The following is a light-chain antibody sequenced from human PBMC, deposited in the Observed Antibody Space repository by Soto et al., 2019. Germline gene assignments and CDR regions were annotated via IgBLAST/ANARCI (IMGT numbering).Light chain of an antibody. J-gene: IGKJ5*01. CDR2: GAS. V-gene: IGKV3-15*01. CDR1: QSIGSN. Sequence: EIVMTQSPATLSVSPGDTATLSCRASQSIGSNVGWYQQKPGQAPRLLIYGASTRATGISARFSGSGSGTEFSLTISSLQSEELAVYYCQQYNTWSLITFGQGTRLEIK. CDR3: QQYNTWSLIT.